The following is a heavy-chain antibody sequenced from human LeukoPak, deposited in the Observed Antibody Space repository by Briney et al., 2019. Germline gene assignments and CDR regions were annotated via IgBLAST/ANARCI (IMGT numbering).Heavy chain of an antibody. V-gene: IGHV4-61*02. CDR1: GGSIRSGSYY. D-gene: IGHD3-9*01. Sequence: SETLSHTCTVSGGSIRSGSYYWSWIRQPAGKGLEWIGRIQTSGSTNYNPSLKSRVTISVDTSKNQFSLKLSSVTAAETAVYYCAREGGVDDLRYTKGGYYFDYWGQGTLVTVSS. CDR2: IQTSGST. J-gene: IGHJ4*02. CDR3: AREGGVDDLRYTKGGYYFDY.